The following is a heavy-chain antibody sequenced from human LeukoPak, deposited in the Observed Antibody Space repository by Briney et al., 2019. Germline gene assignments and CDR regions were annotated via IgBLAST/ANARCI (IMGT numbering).Heavy chain of an antibody. CDR3: ARPRLRVGSSFVAFDI. D-gene: IGHD6-13*01. V-gene: IGHV5-51*01. CDR1: GYSFTNYC. J-gene: IGHJ3*02. Sequence: PGESLKISCKGSGYSFTNYCIAWVRPMPGKGLEWMGIIYPGDSDTTYSPSFQGQVTISADKSITTAYLQWSSLKASDTAMYYCARPRLRVGSSFVAFDIWEQGTMVTVSS. CDR2: IYPGDSDT.